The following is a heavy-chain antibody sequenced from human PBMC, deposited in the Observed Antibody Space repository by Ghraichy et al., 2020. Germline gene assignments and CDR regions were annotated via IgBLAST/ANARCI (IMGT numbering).Heavy chain of an antibody. CDR3: ASPGRDIVATIRGTGAFDI. V-gene: IGHV3-48*03. CDR2: ISSSGSTI. J-gene: IGHJ3*02. D-gene: IGHD5-12*01. CDR1: GFTFSSYE. Sequence: GALRLSCAASGFTFSSYEMNWVRQAPGKGLEWVSYISSSGSTIYYADSVKGRFTISRDNAKNSLYLQMNSLRAEDTAVYYCASPGRDIVATIRGTGAFDIWGQGTMVTVSS.